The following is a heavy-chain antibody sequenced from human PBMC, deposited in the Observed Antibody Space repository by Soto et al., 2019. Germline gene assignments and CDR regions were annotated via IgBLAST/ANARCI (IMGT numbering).Heavy chain of an antibody. CDR3: ASSFTVTAAIGY. V-gene: IGHV1-3*01. Sequence: QVQLVQSGAEVKKPGASVKVSCKASGYTFTSYAMHWVRQAPGQRLEWMGWINAGNGNTKYSQKFQGRVTITRDTSARTAYMELSSLRSEDTAVYYCASSFTVTAAIGYWGQGTLVTVSS. CDR2: INAGNGNT. J-gene: IGHJ4*02. CDR1: GYTFTSYA. D-gene: IGHD2-2*02.